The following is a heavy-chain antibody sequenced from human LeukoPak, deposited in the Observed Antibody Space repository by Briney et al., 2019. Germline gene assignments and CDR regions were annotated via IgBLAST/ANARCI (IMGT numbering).Heavy chain of an antibody. CDR1: GFTFSSYW. CDR2: IKQDGSEK. CDR3: ARDGLVGATPNDAFDI. Sequence: GGSLRLSCAASGFTFSSYWMSWVRQAPGKGLEWVANIKQDGSEKYYVDSVKGRFTISRDNAKNSLYLQMNGLRAEDTAVYYCARDGLVGATPNDAFDIWGQGTMVTVSS. D-gene: IGHD1-26*01. V-gene: IGHV3-7*01. J-gene: IGHJ3*02.